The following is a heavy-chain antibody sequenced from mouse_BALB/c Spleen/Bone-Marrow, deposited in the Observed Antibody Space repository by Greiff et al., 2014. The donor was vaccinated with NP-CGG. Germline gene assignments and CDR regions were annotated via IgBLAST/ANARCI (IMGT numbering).Heavy chain of an antibody. J-gene: IGHJ2*01. CDR1: GYTFTSYT. D-gene: IGHD1-1*01. V-gene: IGHV1-4*01. CDR2: INPSSGYT. Sequence: VQLQQSGAELARPGASVKMSCKASGYTFTSYTMHWVKQRPGQGLEWIGYINPSSGYTNYNQKFKDKATLTADKSTSTAYMQLSILTSEDSAVYYCARGLYYYGSSANGDYWGHGTTLTVSS. CDR3: ARGLYYYGSSANGDY.